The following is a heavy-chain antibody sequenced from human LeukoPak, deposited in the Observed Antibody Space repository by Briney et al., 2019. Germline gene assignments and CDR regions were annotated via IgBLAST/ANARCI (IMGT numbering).Heavy chain of an antibody. V-gene: IGHV3-23*01. CDR1: GLTFSSYA. CDR2: ISGSGGST. CDR3: ARALWFGEGGFDY. D-gene: IGHD3-10*01. J-gene: IGHJ4*02. Sequence: PGGSLRLSCAASGLTFSSYAMSWVRQAPGKGLEWVSAISGSGGSTYYADSVKGRFTISRDNSKNTLYLQMNSLRAEDTAVYYCARALWFGEGGFDYWGQGTLVTVSS.